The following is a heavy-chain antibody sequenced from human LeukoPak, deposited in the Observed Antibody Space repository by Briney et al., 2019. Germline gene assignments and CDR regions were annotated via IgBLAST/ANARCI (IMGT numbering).Heavy chain of an antibody. Sequence: GESLRISCKASGYSFPSTYWIGWVRQMPGKCLEWMGIIYPGDSDTKYSPSFQGQVTISADKSITTAYLQWSSLRASDTAMYYCARVQWGVDYWGQGTLVTVSS. D-gene: IGHD1-1*01. CDR1: GYSFPSTYW. V-gene: IGHV5-51*01. CDR3: ARVQWGVDY. J-gene: IGHJ4*02. CDR2: IYPGDSDT.